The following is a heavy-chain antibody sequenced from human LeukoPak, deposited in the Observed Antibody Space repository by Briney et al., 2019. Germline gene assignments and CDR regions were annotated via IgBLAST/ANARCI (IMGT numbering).Heavy chain of an antibody. CDR3: ARVGGSNYYYYGMDV. CDR1: GGSISSYY. J-gene: IGHJ6*02. D-gene: IGHD2-15*01. CDR2: IYYGENT. V-gene: IGHV4-59*01. Sequence: SETLSLTCTVSGGSISSYYWSWIRQPPGKGLEWIGYIYYGENTNYNLSLRSRVTMSVDTSMNQFSLKLSSVTAADTAVYYCARVGGSNYYYYGMDVWGQGTTVTVSS.